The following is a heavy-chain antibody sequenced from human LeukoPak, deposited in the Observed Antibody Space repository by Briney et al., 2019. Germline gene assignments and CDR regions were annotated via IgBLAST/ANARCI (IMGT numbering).Heavy chain of an antibody. CDR3: ARDGGENSWEGYFDV. V-gene: IGHV3-11*04. Sequence: PGESLRLSCAASGFNVSDYYMSWIRQSPGKGLEWVSHIVISGGTTYYTDSVKGRFTISRDTARNSVYLQMNSLRAEDTAAYYCARDGGENSWEGYFDVWGQGALVTVSS. D-gene: IGHD2-21*01. J-gene: IGHJ4*02. CDR2: IVISGGTT. CDR1: GFNVSDYY.